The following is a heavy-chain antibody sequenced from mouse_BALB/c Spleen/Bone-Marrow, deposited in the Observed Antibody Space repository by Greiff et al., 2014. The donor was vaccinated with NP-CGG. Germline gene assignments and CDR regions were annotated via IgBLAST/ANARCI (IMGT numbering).Heavy chain of an antibody. CDR3: AIRTPGYAMDY. V-gene: IGHV1-67*01. Sequence: QLQQSGPEQVRPGVSVKISCKGSGYTFTDYAIHWVKQSPAKSLEWIGVISTYSGNTKYNQKFKDKATMTVDKSSSTAYMELARLTSEDSAIYYCAIRTPGYAMDYWGQGTSVTVSS. CDR2: ISTYSGNT. CDR1: GYTFTDYA. J-gene: IGHJ4*01.